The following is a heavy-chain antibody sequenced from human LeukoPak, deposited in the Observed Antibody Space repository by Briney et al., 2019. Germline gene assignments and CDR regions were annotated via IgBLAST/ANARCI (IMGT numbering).Heavy chain of an antibody. CDR1: GGTFSSYA. CDR3: ARVMITFGGVIVDFDY. D-gene: IGHD3-16*02. V-gene: IGHV1-69*13. Sequence: SVKVSCKASGGTFSSYAISWVRQAPGQGLEWMGGIIPIFGTANYAQKFQGRVTITADESTSTAYMELSSLRSEDTAVYYCARVMITFGGVIVDFDYWGQGTLVTVSS. CDR2: IIPIFGTA. J-gene: IGHJ4*02.